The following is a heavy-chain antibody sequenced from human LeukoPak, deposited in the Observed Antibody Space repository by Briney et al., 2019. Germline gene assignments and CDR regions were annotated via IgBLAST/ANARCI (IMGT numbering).Heavy chain of an antibody. CDR1: GGSISSYY. CDR3: AREGNYYYYYYMDV. J-gene: IGHJ6*03. CDR2: IYTSGST. Sequence: SETLSLTCTVSGGSISSYYWSWIRQPAGKGLEWIGRIYTSGSTNYNPSLKSRVTMSVDTSKNQFSLKLSSVTAADTAVYYCAREGNYYYYYYMDVWGKGTTVTVSS. V-gene: IGHV4-4*07. D-gene: IGHD3-10*01.